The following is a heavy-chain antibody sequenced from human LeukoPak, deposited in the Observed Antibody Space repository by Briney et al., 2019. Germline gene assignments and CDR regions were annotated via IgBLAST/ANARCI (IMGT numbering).Heavy chain of an antibody. CDR1: GGSISSYY. CDR2: IYYSGST. CDR3: ARHHYDFWSGYYYYYYGMDV. V-gene: IGHV4-59*08. Sequence: SETLSLTCTVSGGSISSYYWSWIRQPPGKGLEWIGYIYYSGSTNYNPSLKSRVTISVDMSKNQFSLKLSSVTAADTAVYYCARHHYDFWSGYYYYYYGMDVWGQGTTVTVSS. J-gene: IGHJ6*02. D-gene: IGHD3-3*01.